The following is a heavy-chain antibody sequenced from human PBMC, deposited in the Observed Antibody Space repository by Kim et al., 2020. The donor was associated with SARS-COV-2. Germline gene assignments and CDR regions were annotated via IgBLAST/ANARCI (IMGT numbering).Heavy chain of an antibody. Sequence: GGSLRLSCAASGFTFSSYAMSWVRQAPGKGLEWVSAISGSGGSTYYADSVKGRFTISRDNSKNTLYLQMNSLRAEDTAVYYCAKDLLSGIMITFGGVIASGYWGQGTLVTVSS. V-gene: IGHV3-23*01. D-gene: IGHD3-16*02. J-gene: IGHJ4*02. CDR2: ISGSGGST. CDR1: GFTFSSYA. CDR3: AKDLLSGIMITFGGVIASGY.